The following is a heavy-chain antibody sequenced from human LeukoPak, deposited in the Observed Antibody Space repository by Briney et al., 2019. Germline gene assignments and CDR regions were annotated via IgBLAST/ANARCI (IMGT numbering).Heavy chain of an antibody. J-gene: IGHJ4*02. D-gene: IGHD6-13*01. CDR2: ISGSGGDT. CDR3: AKDLLGVAAGNY. Sequence: GGSLRLSCAASGFTFSSHGMSWVRQGPGKGLEWVSGISGSGGDTYYADSVKGRFTISRDNSKSTLYLQMNSLRAEDTAVYSCAKDLLGVAAGNYWGQGTLVTVSS. V-gene: IGHV3-23*01. CDR1: GFTFSSHG.